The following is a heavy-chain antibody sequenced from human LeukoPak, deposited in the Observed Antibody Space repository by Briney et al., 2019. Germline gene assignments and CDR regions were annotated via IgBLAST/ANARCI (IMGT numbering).Heavy chain of an antibody. J-gene: IGHJ5*02. Sequence: SETLSLTCAVSGGSFSGYYLSWIRQSPGKGLEWVGEVNDDGSTKYNPSPKSRLSKSVDMSNNQTSLRLTSVIAADTAVYYCARRQDHYNPGPRNWRKDQIPQRVTKKTNNWFDPWGQGSLVTVSS. CDR2: VNDDGST. CDR3: ARRQDHYNPGPRNWRKDQIPQRVTKKTNNWFDP. V-gene: IGHV4-34*01. D-gene: IGHD3-3*01. CDR1: GGSFSGYY.